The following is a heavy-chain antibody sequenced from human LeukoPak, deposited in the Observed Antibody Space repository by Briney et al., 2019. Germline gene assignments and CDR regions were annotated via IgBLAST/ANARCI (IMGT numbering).Heavy chain of an antibody. J-gene: IGHJ4*02. CDR3: GVNTHYYDSSGYSDY. Sequence: GGSLRLSCAASGFTFSSYSMNWVRQAPGKGLEWVSSISSSSSYIYYADSVKGRFTISRDNAENSLYLHMNSLRAEDTAVYYCGVNTHYYDSSGYSDYWGQGTLVTVSS. D-gene: IGHD3-22*01. CDR1: GFTFSSYS. CDR2: ISSSSSYI. V-gene: IGHV3-21*01.